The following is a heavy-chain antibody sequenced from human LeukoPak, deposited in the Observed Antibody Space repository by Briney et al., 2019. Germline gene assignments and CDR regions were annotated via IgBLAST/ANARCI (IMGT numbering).Heavy chain of an antibody. CDR3: AKDLLSGSGFYSWGIFDS. Sequence: GGSLRLSCAASGFTFSSHAMSWVRQVPGKGLEWVSGIGGSADKTVYADSVKGRLTISRDNSKNTLTLQMNSLRTDDTAVYYCAKDLLSGSGFYSWGIFDSWGQGTLVTVSS. V-gene: IGHV3-23*01. D-gene: IGHD3-10*01. CDR2: IGGSADKT. CDR1: GFTFSSHA. J-gene: IGHJ4*02.